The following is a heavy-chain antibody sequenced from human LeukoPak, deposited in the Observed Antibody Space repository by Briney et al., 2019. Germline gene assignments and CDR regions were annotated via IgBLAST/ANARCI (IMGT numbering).Heavy chain of an antibody. CDR3: ARRNYYGSGSSYSHFDY. CDR1: GYNFTNYW. D-gene: IGHD3-10*01. Sequence: GESLKISCKGSGYNFTNYWIGWVRQMPGKGLEWMGIIYPGDSDTRDSPSFQGQVTISADKSISTAFLQWSSLKASDTAMYYCARRNYYGSGSSYSHFDYWGQGTLVTVSS. CDR2: IYPGDSDT. V-gene: IGHV5-51*01. J-gene: IGHJ4*02.